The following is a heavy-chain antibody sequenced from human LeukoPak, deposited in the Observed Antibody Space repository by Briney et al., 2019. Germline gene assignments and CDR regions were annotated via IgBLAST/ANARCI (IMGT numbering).Heavy chain of an antibody. CDR1: VFTSTSYK. D-gene: IGHD3-10*01. V-gene: IGHV3-48*03. CDR2: ISSTGTTI. J-gene: IGHJ4*02. CDR3: ARDIRGLGSCFDY. Sequence: GRSLRLSCAASVFTSTSYKMNWGRRAPGRRVEWVSYISSTGTTIYYADSVKGRFTISRDNAKNSLYLQMNSLRAEDTAVYYCARDIRGLGSCFDYWGQGTLVTVSS.